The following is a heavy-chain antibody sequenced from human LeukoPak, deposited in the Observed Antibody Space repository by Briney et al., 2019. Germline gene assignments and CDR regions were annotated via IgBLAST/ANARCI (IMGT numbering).Heavy chain of an antibody. CDR2: FSSSGGST. Sequence: GGSLRLSCADSGFAFSSYAMTWVRQAPGKGLEWVSTFSSSGGSTYYADSVKGRFTISRDSSKNTLSLQMNSLRAEDTAVYYCAKYCSGGNCYSGLYWGQGTLVTVSS. CDR3: AKYCSGGNCYSGLY. V-gene: IGHV3-23*01. CDR1: GFAFSSYA. J-gene: IGHJ4*02. D-gene: IGHD2-15*01.